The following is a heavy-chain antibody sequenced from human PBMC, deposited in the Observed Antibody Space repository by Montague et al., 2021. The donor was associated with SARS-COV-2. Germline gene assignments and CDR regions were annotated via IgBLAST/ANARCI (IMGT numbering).Heavy chain of an antibody. CDR3: AREVGNCSSTSCSRARWCYYYGMDV. J-gene: IGHJ6*02. V-gene: IGHV4-4*02. CDR1: GGSISSSNW. CDR2: IYHSGST. Sequence: SETLSLTCAVSGGSISSSNWWSWARQPPGKGLEWIGEIYHSGSTNYNPSLKGRVTISVDKSKNQFSLKLSSVTAADTAVYYCAREVGNCSSTSCSRARWCYYYGMDVWGQGTTVTVSS. D-gene: IGHD2-2*01.